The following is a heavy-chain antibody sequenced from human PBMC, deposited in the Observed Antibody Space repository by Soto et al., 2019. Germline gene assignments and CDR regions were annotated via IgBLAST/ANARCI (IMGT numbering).Heavy chain of an antibody. CDR1: GGSISVYY. CDR2: IYGSGSP. V-gene: IGHV4-59*01. Sequence: SETLSLTCTISGGSISVYYWSWIRQPPGQALEWIGYIYGSGSPYYNPSLRSRVIISADTSKNQISLRLTSATAADTAVYYCARGVGSSPPRYWGRGTLVTVSS. J-gene: IGHJ4*02. CDR3: ARGVGSSPPRY. D-gene: IGHD1-26*01.